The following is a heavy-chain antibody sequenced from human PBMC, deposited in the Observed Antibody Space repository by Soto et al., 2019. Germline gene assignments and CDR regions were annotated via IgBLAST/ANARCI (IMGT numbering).Heavy chain of an antibody. V-gene: IGHV5-10-1*01. Sequence: GESLKISCKGSGYSFTSYWISWVRQMSGKGLEWMGRIDPRDSYSTYSPSFQGHVTMSADKSINTACLQWSSLVASDTAMYYCARTYYYGSGSYYIFDFWGRGTLVTVSS. CDR2: IDPRDSYS. J-gene: IGHJ4*02. CDR1: GYSFTSYW. CDR3: ARTYYYGSGSYYIFDF. D-gene: IGHD3-10*01.